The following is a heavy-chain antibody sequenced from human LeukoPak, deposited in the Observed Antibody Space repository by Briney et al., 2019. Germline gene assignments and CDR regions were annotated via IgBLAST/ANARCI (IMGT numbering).Heavy chain of an antibody. J-gene: IGHJ4*02. CDR2: INPNSGGT. Sequence: APVKVPCKASGYTFTGYYMHWVRQAPGQGLEWMGRINPNSGGTNYAQKFQGRVTMTRDTSISTAYMELSRLRSDDTAVYYCASEAGDSSGWYDLDYWGQGTLVTVSS. V-gene: IGHV1-2*06. CDR1: GYTFTGYY. D-gene: IGHD6-19*01. CDR3: ASEAGDSSGWYDLDY.